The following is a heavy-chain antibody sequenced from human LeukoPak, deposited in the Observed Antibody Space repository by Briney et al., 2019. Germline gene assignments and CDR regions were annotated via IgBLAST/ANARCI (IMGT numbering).Heavy chain of an antibody. Sequence: PGASLRLSCAASGFTFSSYAMSWVRQAPGKGLEWVSAISGSGGSTYYADSVKGRFTISRDNSKNTPYLQMNSLRAEDTAVYYCAGSVVTAIQDFQHWGQGTLVTVSS. CDR3: AGSVVTAIQDFQH. D-gene: IGHD2-21*02. CDR1: GFTFSSYA. CDR2: ISGSGGST. J-gene: IGHJ1*01. V-gene: IGHV3-23*01.